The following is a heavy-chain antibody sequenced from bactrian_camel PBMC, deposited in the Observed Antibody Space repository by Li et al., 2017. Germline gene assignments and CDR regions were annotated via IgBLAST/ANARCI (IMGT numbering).Heavy chain of an antibody. Sequence: HVQLVESGGGSVQAGETLRLTCTDPDFNFDDVDIGWYRRAPGNESELVSTISPDGTSSYADSVKGRFTVSRDYLGLKSAQTEDSGTYYCVRALYGWTDFLYWDKGTQVTVS. CDR2: ISPDGTS. V-gene: IGHV3S56*01. J-gene: IGHJ6*01. CDR1: DFNFDDVD. D-gene: IGHD1*01. CDR3: WTDFLY.